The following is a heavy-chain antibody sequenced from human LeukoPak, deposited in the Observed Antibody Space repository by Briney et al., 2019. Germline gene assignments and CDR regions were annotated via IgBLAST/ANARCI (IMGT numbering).Heavy chain of an antibody. D-gene: IGHD2-2*01. CDR2: ISIDGSNK. Sequence: GGSLRLSCVDSGFTLSPYAMHWVRQAPGRGLEWVALISIDGSNKHYADSVKGRFTISRDNSQKTLDLHKYTARDEDTAVYYCAKDGCCSGASCYPNHFDPWGQGTLVTVCS. J-gene: IGHJ5*02. CDR3: AKDGCCSGASCYPNHFDP. CDR1: GFTLSPYA. V-gene: IGHV3-30*18.